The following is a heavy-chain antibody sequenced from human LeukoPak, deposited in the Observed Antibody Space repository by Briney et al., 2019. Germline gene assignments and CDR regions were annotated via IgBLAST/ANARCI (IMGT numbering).Heavy chain of an antibody. J-gene: IGHJ6*04. CDR1: GGSISSGSDC. D-gene: IGHD3-22*01. V-gene: IGHV4-61*02. Sequence: PSETLSLTCTVSGGSISSGSDCWSWIRQPAGKGLDWFGRINASRSTNYNPCLKTRFTMSEPTSKTQCSRSVTSVTAAATALWYCARQVLHNYDGSGPLDGWGKGPTVTASS. CDR2: INASRST. CDR3: ARQVLHNYDGSGPLDG.